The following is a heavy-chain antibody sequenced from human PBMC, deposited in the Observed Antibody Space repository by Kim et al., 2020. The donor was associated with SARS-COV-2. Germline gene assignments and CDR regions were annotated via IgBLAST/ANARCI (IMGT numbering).Heavy chain of an antibody. V-gene: IGHV3-33*05. Sequence: GGSLRLSCAASGFTFSSYGMHWVRQAPGKGLEWVAVISYDGSNKYYADSVKGRFTISRDNSKNTLYLQMNSLRAEDTAVYYCARGKRGSQYGMDVWGQGT. D-gene: IGHD3-10*01. J-gene: IGHJ6*02. CDR3: ARGKRGSQYGMDV. CDR2: ISYDGSNK. CDR1: GFTFSSYG.